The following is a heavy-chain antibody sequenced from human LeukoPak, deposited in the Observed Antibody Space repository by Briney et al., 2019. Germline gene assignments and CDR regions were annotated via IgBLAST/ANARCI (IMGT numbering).Heavy chain of an antibody. CDR1: GFTFSSYS. V-gene: IGHV3-21*01. CDR3: ARGLANFDWGHNWFDP. CDR2: ISSSSSYI. J-gene: IGHJ5*02. Sequence: PGGSLRLSCAASGFTFSSYSMNWVRQAPGKGLEWVSSISSSSSYIYYADSVKGRFTISRDNAKNSLYLQMNSLRAEDTAVYYCARGLANFDWGHNWFDPWGQGTLVTVSS. D-gene: IGHD3-9*01.